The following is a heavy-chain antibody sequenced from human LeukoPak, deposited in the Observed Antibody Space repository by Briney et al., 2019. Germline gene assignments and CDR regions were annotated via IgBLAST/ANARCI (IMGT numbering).Heavy chain of an antibody. CDR1: GFRFSDYY. Sequence: GGSLRLSCAGSGFRFSDYYMAWIRQTPGKGLQRVSFFDRGRDGKAHADSVQGRFTFSRDNDKNSLYLPLNSLTAEDTAVYYCAREVGSSRAFDIWGQGTMVTVSS. V-gene: IGHV3-11*05. J-gene: IGHJ3*02. CDR2: FDRGRDGK. CDR3: AREVGSSRAFDI. D-gene: IGHD2-15*01.